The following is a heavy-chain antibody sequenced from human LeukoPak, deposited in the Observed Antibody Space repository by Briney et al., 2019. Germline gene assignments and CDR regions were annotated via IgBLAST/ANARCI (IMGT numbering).Heavy chain of an antibody. D-gene: IGHD2-21*01. CDR1: GGSVSRGGYY. V-gene: IGHV4-31*03. J-gene: IGHJ4*02. Sequence: SETLSLTYTLSGGSVSRGGYYWNYIRQPPGKTLEWIGFTSYSDGTSYNPSLMSRIVVSVKSSLNQSFLKMSDVTAAEKAVYFCSTADCESFYFDSWGQGVLVAVSS. CDR3: STADCESFYFDS. CDR2: TSYSDGT.